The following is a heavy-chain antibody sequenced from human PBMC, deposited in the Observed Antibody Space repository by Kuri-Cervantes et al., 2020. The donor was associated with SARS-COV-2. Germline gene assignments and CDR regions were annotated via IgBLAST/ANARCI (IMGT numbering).Heavy chain of an antibody. V-gene: IGHV4-39*01. CDR1: GGSVSSRSYY. D-gene: IGHD4-23*01. CDR2: IYYDGSG. CDR3: ARATVVNWFDP. Sequence: SETLSLTCTVSGGSVSSRSYYWGWIRQPPGQGLEWIGSIYYDGSGHYNPSLKSRVTISVDTSKNQFSLKLSLVTAADTAVYYCARATVVNWFDPWGQGTLVTVSS. J-gene: IGHJ5*02.